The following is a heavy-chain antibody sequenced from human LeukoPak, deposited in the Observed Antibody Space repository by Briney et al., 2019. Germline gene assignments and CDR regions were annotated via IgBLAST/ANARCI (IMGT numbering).Heavy chain of an antibody. CDR2: IIPIFGTA. Sequence: GASVKVSCKASGGTFSSYAISWVRQAPGQGLEWMGGIIPIFGTANYAQKFQGRVTITTDESTSTAYMELRSLRSDDTAVYYCARDVGDKGDFWNAYYFDPWGQGTLVTVSS. CDR3: ARDVGDKGDFWNAYYFDP. V-gene: IGHV1-69*05. J-gene: IGHJ5*02. D-gene: IGHD3-3*01. CDR1: GGTFSSYA.